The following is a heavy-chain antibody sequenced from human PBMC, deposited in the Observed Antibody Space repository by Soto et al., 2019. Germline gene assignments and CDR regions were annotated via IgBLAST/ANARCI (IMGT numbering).Heavy chain of an antibody. J-gene: IGHJ6*02. V-gene: IGHV1-24*01. CDR3: ATDNDYKFRMDV. CDR2: FDPEDGET. CDR1: GYTLTELS. Sequence: ASVKVSCKVSGYTLTELSMHWVRQAPGKGLEWMGGFDPEDGETIYAQKFQGRVTMTEDTSTDTAYMELSSLRSEDTAVYYCATDNDYKFRMDVWGQGTTVTVSS. D-gene: IGHD4-4*01.